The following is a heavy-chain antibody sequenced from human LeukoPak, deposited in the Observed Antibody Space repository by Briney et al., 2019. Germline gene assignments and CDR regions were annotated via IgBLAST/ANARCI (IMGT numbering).Heavy chain of an antibody. J-gene: IGHJ5*02. CDR2: IYYSGST. CDR1: GGSISSSSYY. Sequence: PSETLSLTCTVSGGSISSSSYYWGWIRQPPGKGLEWIGSIYYSGSTYYNPSLKSRVTISVDTSKNQCSLKLSSVTAADTAVYYCARTGGPSGWFDPWGHGTLVTVSS. CDR3: ARTGGPSGWFDP. D-gene: IGHD2-8*02. V-gene: IGHV4-39*07.